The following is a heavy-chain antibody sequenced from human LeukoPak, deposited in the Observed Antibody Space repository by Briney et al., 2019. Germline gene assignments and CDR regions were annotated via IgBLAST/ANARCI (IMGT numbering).Heavy chain of an antibody. V-gene: IGHV4-30-2*01. D-gene: IGHD2-2*02. Sequence: SETLSLTCAVSGGSIGSGGYSWSWIRQPPGKGLEWIGYIYHSGSTYYNPSLKSRVTISVDRSKNQFSLKLSSVTAADTAVYYCARDYCSSTSCYKGWFDPWGQGTLVTVSS. J-gene: IGHJ5*02. CDR2: IYHSGST. CDR1: GGSIGSGGYS. CDR3: ARDYCSSTSCYKGWFDP.